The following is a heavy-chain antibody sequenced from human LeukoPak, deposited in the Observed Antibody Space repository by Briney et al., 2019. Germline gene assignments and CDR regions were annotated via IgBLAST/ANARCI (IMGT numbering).Heavy chain of an antibody. CDR1: GYSISSGYY. CDR3: ARSRGRPYYYGSGRVPDAFDI. Sequence: PSETLSLTCTVSGYSISSGYYWGWIRQPPGKGLEWIGNIYHSGSTYYNPSLKSRVTISVDKSKNQFSLKLSSVTAADTAVYYCARSRGRPYYYGSGRVPDAFDIWGQGTMVTVSS. J-gene: IGHJ3*02. D-gene: IGHD3-10*01. V-gene: IGHV4-38-2*02. CDR2: IYHSGST.